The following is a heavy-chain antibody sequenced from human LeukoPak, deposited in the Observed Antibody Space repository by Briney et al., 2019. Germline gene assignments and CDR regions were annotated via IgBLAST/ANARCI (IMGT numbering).Heavy chain of an antibody. CDR3: AKNGDRGAYCTGGTCYPYFYYYMDV. D-gene: IGHD2-15*01. Sequence: GGSLRLSCAASGFTFSSYNMNWVRQAPGKGLEWVSYISSSSSTIYYADSVKGRFTISRDNSKNTLYLQMNSLRAEDTAIYYCAKNGDRGAYCTGGTCYPYFYYYMDVWGKGTTVT. CDR1: GFTFSSYN. CDR2: ISSSSSTI. V-gene: IGHV3-48*01. J-gene: IGHJ6*03.